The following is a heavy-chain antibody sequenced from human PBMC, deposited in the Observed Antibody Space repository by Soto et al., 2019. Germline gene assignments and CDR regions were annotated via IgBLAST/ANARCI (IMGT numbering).Heavy chain of an antibody. CDR3: ARGTDRYGMDV. Sequence: SLTCAVYGGSFSGYYWSWIRQPPGKGLEWIGEINHSGSTNYNPSLKSRVTISVDTSKNQFSLKLSSVTAADTAVYYCARGTDRYGMDVWGQGTTVTVSS. J-gene: IGHJ6*02. CDR1: GGSFSGYY. CDR2: INHSGST. V-gene: IGHV4-34*01.